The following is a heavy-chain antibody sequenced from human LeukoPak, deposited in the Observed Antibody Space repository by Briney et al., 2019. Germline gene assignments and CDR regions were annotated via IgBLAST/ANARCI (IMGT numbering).Heavy chain of an antibody. D-gene: IGHD6-13*01. CDR2: ISGSANT. Sequence: GGSLRLSCAASGFTFSSYAMSWVRQAPGKGLEWVSAISGSANTYYAVSVKGRFTISRGNSKNTLYLQMNSLRAEDTAIYYCARFGSNWYEDYWGQGTLVTVSS. CDR3: ARFGSNWYEDY. V-gene: IGHV3-23*01. CDR1: GFTFSSYA. J-gene: IGHJ4*02.